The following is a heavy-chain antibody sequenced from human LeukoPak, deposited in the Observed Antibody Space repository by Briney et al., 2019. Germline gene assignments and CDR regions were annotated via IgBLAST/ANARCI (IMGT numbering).Heavy chain of an antibody. Sequence: ASVKVSCKASGYTFTSYYMHWVRQAPGQGLEWMGWISAYNGNTNYAQKLQGRVTMTTDTSTSTAYMELRSLRSDDTAVYYCARDSGYSSGWYEDGFDYWGQGTLVTVSS. J-gene: IGHJ4*02. CDR2: ISAYNGNT. V-gene: IGHV1-18*04. D-gene: IGHD6-19*01. CDR3: ARDSGYSSGWYEDGFDY. CDR1: GYTFTSYY.